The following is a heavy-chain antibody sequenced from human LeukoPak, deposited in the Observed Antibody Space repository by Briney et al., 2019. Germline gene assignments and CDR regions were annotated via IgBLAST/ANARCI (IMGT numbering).Heavy chain of an antibody. V-gene: IGHV3-9*01. CDR1: GFTFDDYA. CDR2: ISWNSGSI. CDR3: AKDIDYDSSGYYFQH. Sequence: GGSLRLSCAASGFTFDDYAMHWVRQAPGKGLEWVSAISWNSGSIVYADSVKGRFTISRDNANNSLYLQMNSLRAEDTALYYCAKDIDYDSSGYYFQHWGQGTLVTVSS. J-gene: IGHJ1*01. D-gene: IGHD3-22*01.